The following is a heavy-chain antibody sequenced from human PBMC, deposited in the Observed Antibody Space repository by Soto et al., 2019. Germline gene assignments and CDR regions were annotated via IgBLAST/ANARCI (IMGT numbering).Heavy chain of an antibody. V-gene: IGHV1-46*03. CDR1: GYTFTNYY. CDR3: ARPVGGNYGMDV. Sequence: QVQLVQSGAEVKKPGASVKVSCKASGYTFTNYYMHWVRQAPGQGLEWMGVINPRGGSTSYAEKFQGRVTMTSDTSRTTVYMELSSLGSEDTAVYYCARPVGGNYGMDVWGQGTTVTVSS. D-gene: IGHD2-15*01. CDR2: INPRGGST. J-gene: IGHJ6*02.